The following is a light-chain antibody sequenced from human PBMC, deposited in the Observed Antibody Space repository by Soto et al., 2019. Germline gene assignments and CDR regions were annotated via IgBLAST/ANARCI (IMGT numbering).Light chain of an antibody. CDR2: GAS. Sequence: EIVMTQSPATLSVSPGERATLSCRASQSVSSKLAWYQQKPGQAPRLLIHGASTRATGIQARFSGSGSGTEFTLTINSLQAEDCAVYYCKQYYNWPRTFGQGTRLEI. V-gene: IGKV3-15*01. CDR3: KQYYNWPRT. J-gene: IGKJ5*01. CDR1: QSVSSK.